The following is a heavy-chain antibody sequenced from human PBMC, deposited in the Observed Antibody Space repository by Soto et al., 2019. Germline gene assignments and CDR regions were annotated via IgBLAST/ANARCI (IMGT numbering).Heavy chain of an antibody. J-gene: IGHJ4*02. CDR3: AHRAGLQGNWNGGSFDF. CDR1: GFSLSTSGVG. Sequence: QITLKESGPTRVKPTQTLTLTCTFSGFSLSTSGVGVDWIRQPPGKALERLALIYWDDDKRYSPSLKNRLTITKDTSKNQVVLTLTNVDPVDTATYYCAHRAGLQGNWNGGSFDFWGQGALVTVSS. CDR2: IYWDDDK. D-gene: IGHD1-1*01. V-gene: IGHV2-5*02.